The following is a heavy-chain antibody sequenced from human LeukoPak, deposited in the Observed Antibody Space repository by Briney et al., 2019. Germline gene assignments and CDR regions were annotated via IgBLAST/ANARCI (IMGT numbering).Heavy chain of an antibody. V-gene: IGHV4-59*01. D-gene: IGHD6-13*01. Sequence: PSEILSLTCTVSGGSISSYYWSWIRQPPGKELEWIGYIYYSGSTNYNPSLKSRVTISVDTSKNQFSLKLSSVTAADTAVYYCARVGSSWRYFDYWGQGTLVTVSS. CDR3: ARVGSSWRYFDY. J-gene: IGHJ4*02. CDR1: GGSISSYY. CDR2: IYYSGST.